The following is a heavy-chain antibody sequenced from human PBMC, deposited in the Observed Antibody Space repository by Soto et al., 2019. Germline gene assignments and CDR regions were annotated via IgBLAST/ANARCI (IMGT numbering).Heavy chain of an antibody. CDR3: ARSYNYYDSSGYRYFDY. J-gene: IGHJ4*02. Sequence: SETLSLTCTVSGGSISSSSYYWGWIRQPPGKGLEWIGSIYYSGSTYYNPSLKSRVTISVDTSKNQFSLKLSSVTAADTAVYYCARSYNYYDSSGYRYFDYWGQGTLVTVSS. CDR2: IYYSGST. CDR1: GGSISSSSYY. V-gene: IGHV4-39*01. D-gene: IGHD3-22*01.